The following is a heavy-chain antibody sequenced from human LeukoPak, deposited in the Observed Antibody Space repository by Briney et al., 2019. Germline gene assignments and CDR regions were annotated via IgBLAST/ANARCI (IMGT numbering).Heavy chain of an antibody. D-gene: IGHD3-3*01. CDR3: ARGRTYYDFWSGQDY. CDR1: GYTFTGYY. V-gene: IGHV1-2*02. J-gene: IGHJ4*02. Sequence: ASVKVSCKASGYTFTGYYMHWVRQAPGQGLEWMGWINPNSGGTNYAQKFQGRVTMTRDTSISTAYMELSRLRSDDTAVYYCARGRTYYDFWSGQDYWGQGTLVTVSS. CDR2: INPNSGGT.